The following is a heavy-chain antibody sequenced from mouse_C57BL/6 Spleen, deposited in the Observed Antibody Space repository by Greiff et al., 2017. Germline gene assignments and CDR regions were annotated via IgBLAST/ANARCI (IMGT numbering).Heavy chain of an antibody. CDR1: GYTFTSYW. Sequence: QVQLQQPGAELVKPGASVTMSCKASGYTFTSYWITWVKQRPGQGLEWIGDVYPGSGSTNYNEKFKSKATLTVDTSSSTAYMQLSSLTSEDAAVYYCARSYGPQIYYDYDEGYFDVWGTGTTVTVSS. CDR3: ARSYGPQIYYDYDEGYFDV. D-gene: IGHD2-4*01. CDR2: VYPGSGST. V-gene: IGHV1-55*01. J-gene: IGHJ1*03.